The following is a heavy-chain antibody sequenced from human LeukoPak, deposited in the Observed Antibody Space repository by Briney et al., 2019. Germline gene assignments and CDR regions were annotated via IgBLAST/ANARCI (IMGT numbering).Heavy chain of an antibody. Sequence: PGGSLRLSCAASGFTFSDAWMSWVRQAPGKGLEWVGRIKSKADGWTADYAKPVKDRFTISRDDSKNTLYLQMSSLKSEDTAVYFCATRPPPYGDYYLDYWGQGTLVTISS. CDR2: IKSKADGWTA. CDR3: ATRPPPYGDYYLDY. J-gene: IGHJ4*02. V-gene: IGHV3-15*01. CDR1: GFTFSDAW. D-gene: IGHD4-17*01.